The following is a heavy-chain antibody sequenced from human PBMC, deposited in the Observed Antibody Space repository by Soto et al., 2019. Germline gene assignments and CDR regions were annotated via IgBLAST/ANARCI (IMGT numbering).Heavy chain of an antibody. Sequence: PGGSLGLSCAPSGFPSSGYEMNWVRQAPGKGLEWVSYISSSGDTIYSADSVKGRFTISRDNAKNSLYLQMNSLRVEDTAVYYCAREPYYYDSSGYPGYFDYWGQGTLVTVSS. J-gene: IGHJ4*02. CDR1: GFPSSGYE. V-gene: IGHV3-48*03. CDR2: ISSSGDTI. D-gene: IGHD3-22*01. CDR3: AREPYYYDSSGYPGYFDY.